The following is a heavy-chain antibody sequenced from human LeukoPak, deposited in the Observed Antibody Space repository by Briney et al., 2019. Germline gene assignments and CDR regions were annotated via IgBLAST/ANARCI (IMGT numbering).Heavy chain of an antibody. CDR2: IIPDSGGT. J-gene: IGHJ4*02. V-gene: IGHV1-2*02. Sequence: ASVTVSCKASGYTLTEYYIHWVRQAPGQGHEWMGFIIPDSGGTTYQQNFQGRVTMTRDTSISTFYMELSSLRPDDTAVYYCSTEDKYCTGANCGVFWGQGTLVTVSS. CDR3: STEDKYCTGANCGVF. D-gene: IGHD2-8*02. CDR1: GYTLTEYY.